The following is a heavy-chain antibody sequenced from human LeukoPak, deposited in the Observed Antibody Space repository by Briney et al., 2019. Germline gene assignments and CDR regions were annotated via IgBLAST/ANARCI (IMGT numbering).Heavy chain of an antibody. D-gene: IGHD3-22*01. V-gene: IGHV4-59*01. CDR3: ARETVSSGYYYYYGMDV. CDR2: IYYSGST. CDR1: GGSISSYY. Sequence: SETLSLTCTVSGGSISSYYWSWIRQPPGKGLEWIGYIYYSGSTNYNPSLKSRVTISVDTSKNQFSLKLSSVTAADTVVYYCARETVSSGYYYYYGMDVWGQGTTVTVSS. J-gene: IGHJ6*02.